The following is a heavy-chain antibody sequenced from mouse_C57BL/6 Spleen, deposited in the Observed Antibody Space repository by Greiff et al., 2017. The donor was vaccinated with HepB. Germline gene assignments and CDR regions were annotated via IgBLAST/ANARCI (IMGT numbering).Heavy chain of an antibody. CDR3: AGYDGSYWYFDV. CDR1: GYTFTSYW. V-gene: IGHV1-50*01. D-gene: IGHD2-2*01. J-gene: IGHJ1*03. Sequence: VKQSCKASGYTFTSYWMQWVKQRPGQGLEWIGEIDPSDSYTNYNQKFKGKATLTVDTSSSTAYMQLSSLTSEDSAVYYCAGYDGSYWYFDVWGTGTTVTVSS. CDR2: IDPSDSYT.